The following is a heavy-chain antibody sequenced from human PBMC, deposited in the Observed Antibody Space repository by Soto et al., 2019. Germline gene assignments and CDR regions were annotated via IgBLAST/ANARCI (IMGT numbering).Heavy chain of an antibody. CDR2: IYYSGST. CDR3: ARSPRYCTKGVCFPGPEFLDL. J-gene: IGHJ2*01. CDR1: GGSISSYY. D-gene: IGHD2-8*01. V-gene: IGHV4-59*01. Sequence: QVQLQESGPGLVKPSETLSLTCTVSGGSISSYYWSWIRQPPGKGLEWIGYIYYSGSTNYNPSLKSRVTISVDTSKNQFSLKLSSVTAADTAVYYWARSPRYCTKGVCFPGPEFLDLWGRGTLVTVSS.